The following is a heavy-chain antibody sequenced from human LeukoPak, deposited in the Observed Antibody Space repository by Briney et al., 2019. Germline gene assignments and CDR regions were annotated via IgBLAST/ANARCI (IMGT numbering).Heavy chain of an antibody. V-gene: IGHV4-59*01. CDR2: IYDRGST. Sequence: SETLSLTCTVSGGSISSYYWSWIRQPPGKGLEWIGNIYDRGSTKYNPSLKSRVTISVDTSKNQFSLRLSSVTAADTAVYYCARGRTFNNWGQGTLVTVSS. CDR3: ARGRTFNN. J-gene: IGHJ4*02. CDR1: GGSISSYY.